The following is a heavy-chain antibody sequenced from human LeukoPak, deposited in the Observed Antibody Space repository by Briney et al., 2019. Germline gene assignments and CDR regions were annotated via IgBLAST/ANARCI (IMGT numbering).Heavy chain of an antibody. CDR2: ISSSTYYI. CDR1: GFTFRTYA. V-gene: IGHV3-21*01. Sequence: PGGSLRLSCAASGFTFRTYAMNWVRKAPGKGLEWVSSISSSTYYIYYADSVKGRFTLSRDNAKNSLYLQMNSLRADDSAVYYCVRIRAAAAEGAFDIWGQGTMVTVSS. J-gene: IGHJ3*02. CDR3: VRIRAAAAEGAFDI. D-gene: IGHD6-25*01.